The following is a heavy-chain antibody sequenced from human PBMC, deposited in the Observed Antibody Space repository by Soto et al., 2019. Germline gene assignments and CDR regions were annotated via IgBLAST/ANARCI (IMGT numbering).Heavy chain of an antibody. CDR2: IYYSGST. CDR3: TRTAGYVYQLLFNY. Sequence: SETLSLTCTVSGGSINIGDYYWSCIRQPPGKGLEWIGYIYYSGSTYYNPSLKSRVTISVDTSKNQFSLKLSSVTAADTAVYYCTRTAGYVYQLLFNYWGQGTLVTVSS. V-gene: IGHV4-30-4*01. J-gene: IGHJ4*01. CDR1: GGSINIGDYY. D-gene: IGHD2-2*01.